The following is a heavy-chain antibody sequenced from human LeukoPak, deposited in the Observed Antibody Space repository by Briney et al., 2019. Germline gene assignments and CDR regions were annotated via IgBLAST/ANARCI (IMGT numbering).Heavy chain of an antibody. D-gene: IGHD3-3*01. CDR1: GGSISSYY. V-gene: IGHV4-59*08. J-gene: IGHJ6*03. Sequence: SETLSLTCTVSGGSISSYYWSWIRQPPGKGLEWIGYIYYSGSTNYNPSLKSRVTISVDTSKNQFSLKLSSVTAADTAVYYCARLSRDDFWSGSWYYYYYMDVWGKGTTVTVSS. CDR2: IYYSGST. CDR3: ARLSRDDFWSGSWYYYYYMDV.